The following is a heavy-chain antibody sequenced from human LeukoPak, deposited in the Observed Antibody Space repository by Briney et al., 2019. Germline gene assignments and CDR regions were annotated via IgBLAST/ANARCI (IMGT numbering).Heavy chain of an antibody. V-gene: IGHV3-74*01. CDR3: ALGLVTDY. D-gene: IGHD3-9*01. J-gene: IGHJ4*02. Sequence: GGSLRLSCEASEFIFSNYWMHWVRQAPGKGLVWVSRINSDGSFTSYADSVKGRFTISRDNSKNTLYLQMNSLRVEDTAVYYCALGLVTDYWGQGTLVTVSS. CDR2: INSDGSFT. CDR1: EFIFSNYW.